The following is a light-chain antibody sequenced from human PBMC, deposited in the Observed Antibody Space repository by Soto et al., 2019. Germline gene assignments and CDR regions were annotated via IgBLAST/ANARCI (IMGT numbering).Light chain of an antibody. V-gene: IGLV2-14*01. CDR2: EVS. CDR1: SSDVGGYNY. CDR3: SSYTTSSTLDV. Sequence: QSALTQPASVSGSPGQSITISCTGTSSDVGGYNYVSWYQQHPGKAPQLMIYEVSNRPSGVSNRFSGSKSGNTASLTISGLQAEDEAEDYCSSYTTSSTLDVFGTGTKVTVL. J-gene: IGLJ1*01.